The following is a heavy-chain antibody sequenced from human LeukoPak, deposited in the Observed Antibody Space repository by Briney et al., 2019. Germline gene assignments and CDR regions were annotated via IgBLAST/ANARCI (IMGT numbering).Heavy chain of an antibody. CDR3: ARVYSGSYLGYFDY. J-gene: IGHJ4*02. CDR1: GYPISSGYY. D-gene: IGHD1-26*01. CDR2: IYHSGST. Sequence: PSETLSLTCAVSGYPISSGYYWGWIRQPPGKGLERIGSIYHSGSTYYNPSLKSRVTISVDTSKNQVSLKLSSVTAADTAVYYCARVYSGSYLGYFDYWGQGTLVTVSS. V-gene: IGHV4-38-2*01.